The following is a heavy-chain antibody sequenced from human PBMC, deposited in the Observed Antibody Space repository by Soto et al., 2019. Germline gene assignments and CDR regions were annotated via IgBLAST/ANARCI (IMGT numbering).Heavy chain of an antibody. D-gene: IGHD6-6*01. V-gene: IGHV3-23*01. Sequence: GGSLRLSCAASGFTFSSYAMSWVRQAPGKGLEWVSAISGSGGSTYYADSVKGRLTISRDNSKNTLYLQMNSLRAEDTSVYYCARLSYSSSSFDYWGQGTLVTVSS. J-gene: IGHJ4*02. CDR3: ARLSYSSSSFDY. CDR2: ISGSGGST. CDR1: GFTFSSYA.